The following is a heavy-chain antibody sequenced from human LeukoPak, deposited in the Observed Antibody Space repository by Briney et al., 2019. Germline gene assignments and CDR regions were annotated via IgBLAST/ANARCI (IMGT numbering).Heavy chain of an antibody. CDR2: TKQDGSEK. CDR3: ARENSGSYYQFDC. J-gene: IGHJ4*02. D-gene: IGHD1-26*01. Sequence: PGGSLRLSCAASGFTFSSYWMSWVRQAPGKGLEWVANTKQDGSEKYYVDSVKGRFTISRDNAKNSLYLQMNSLRPEDTAVYYCARENSGSYYQFDCWGQGTLVTVSS. CDR1: GFTFSSYW. V-gene: IGHV3-7*01.